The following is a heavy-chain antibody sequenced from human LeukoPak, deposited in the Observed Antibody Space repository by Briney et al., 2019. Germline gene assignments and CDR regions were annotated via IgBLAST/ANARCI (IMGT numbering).Heavy chain of an antibody. CDR3: ARDRPHNWFDP. J-gene: IGHJ5*02. CDR1: GFTFSDHW. V-gene: IGHV3-74*01. CDR2: IDTDGSTT. Sequence: GGSLRPSCGASGFTFSDHWMHWVRQAPGKGLEWVSGIDTDGSTTRYADSVKGRFTISRDNAKNTLYLQMNTLRAEDTAVYYCARDRPHNWFDPWGQGTLVTVSS.